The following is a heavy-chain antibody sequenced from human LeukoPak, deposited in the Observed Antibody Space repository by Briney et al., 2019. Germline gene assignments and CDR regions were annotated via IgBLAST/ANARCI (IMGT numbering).Heavy chain of an antibody. CDR1: GFSFTSYG. CDR3: ARDRQYMMMTALFDY. J-gene: IGHJ4*02. D-gene: IGHD2-21*02. CDR2: MSPYNGNT. Sequence: TSVKVSCKASGFSFTSYGFSWVRQAPGQGLEWMGWMSPYNGNTNYAQKFQGRVTMTTETSTSTLYMELRSLRSDDTAFYYCARDRQYMMMTALFDYWGQGTLVTVSS. V-gene: IGHV1-18*04.